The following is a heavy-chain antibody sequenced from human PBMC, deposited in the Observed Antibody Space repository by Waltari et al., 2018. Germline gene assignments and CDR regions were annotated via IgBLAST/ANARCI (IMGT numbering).Heavy chain of an antibody. CDR1: GGTFSSYA. J-gene: IGHJ6*02. CDR2: IIPNFGTA. V-gene: IGHV1-69*01. CDR3: ARGYCSSTSCSSQRFYYYYGMDV. Sequence: QVQLVQSGAEVKKPGSSVKVSCKASGGTFSSYAISWVRQAPGQGLEWMGGIIPNFGTANYEQKFQGRVTITADESTSTAYMELSSLRSEDTAVYYCARGYCSSTSCSSQRFYYYYGMDVWGQGTTVTVSS. D-gene: IGHD2-2*01.